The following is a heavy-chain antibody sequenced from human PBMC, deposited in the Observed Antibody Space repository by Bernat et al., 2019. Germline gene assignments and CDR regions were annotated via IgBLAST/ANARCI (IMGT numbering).Heavy chain of an antibody. V-gene: IGHV3-30-3*02. CDR2: ILYDGSQK. CDR3: VKSGFDY. J-gene: IGHJ4*02. CDR1: QFTFSTYA. Sequence: QVQLVESGGGVVQPGRSLRLSCAASQFTFSTYAMHWVRQAPGKGLEWVAVILYDGSQKYYADSVKGRFTISRDNSKNTLYLQMNSLRAEDTAVYYCVKSGFDYWGQGTLVTVSS.